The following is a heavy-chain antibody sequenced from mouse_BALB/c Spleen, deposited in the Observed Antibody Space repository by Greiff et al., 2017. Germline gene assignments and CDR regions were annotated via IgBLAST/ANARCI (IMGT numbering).Heavy chain of an antibody. D-gene: IGHD1-2*01. CDR3: AKRTTATYFDV. Sequence: VKLMESGPGLVAPSQSLSITCTVSGFSLTDYGVNWIRQPPGKGLEWLGVIWGGGSTYYNSALKSRLSISKDNSKSQVFLKMNCLQTDDTAMYYCAKRTTATYFDVWGAGTTVTVSS. CDR2: IWGGGST. J-gene: IGHJ1*01. V-gene: IGHV2-6-5*01. CDR1: GFSLTDYG.